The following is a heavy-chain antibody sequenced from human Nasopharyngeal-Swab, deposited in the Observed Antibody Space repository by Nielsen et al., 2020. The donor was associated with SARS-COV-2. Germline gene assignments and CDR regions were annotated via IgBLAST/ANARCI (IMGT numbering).Heavy chain of an antibody. Sequence: REAPGKGLEWIGSIYYSGSTYYNPSLESRVSISVDTSKNQFSLKLSSVTAADTAVYYCAKSPPRGWGYYYYMDVWGKGTTVTVSS. J-gene: IGHJ6*03. CDR3: AKSPPRGWGYYYYMDV. D-gene: IGHD6-19*01. V-gene: IGHV4-39*01. CDR2: IYYSGST.